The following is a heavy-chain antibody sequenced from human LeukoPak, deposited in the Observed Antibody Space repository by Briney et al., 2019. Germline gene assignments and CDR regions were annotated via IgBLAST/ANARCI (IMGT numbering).Heavy chain of an antibody. CDR1: GGSFSGYY. J-gene: IGHJ5*02. CDR2: IYHSGST. V-gene: IGHV4-34*01. CDR3: ARVAWAAAEGNNWFDP. Sequence: SETLSLTCAVYGGSFSGYYWSWIRQPPGKGLEWIGSIYHSGSTYYNPSLKSRVTTSVDTSKNQFSLKLSSVTAADTAVYYCARVAWAAAEGNNWFDPWGQGTLVTVSS. D-gene: IGHD6-13*01.